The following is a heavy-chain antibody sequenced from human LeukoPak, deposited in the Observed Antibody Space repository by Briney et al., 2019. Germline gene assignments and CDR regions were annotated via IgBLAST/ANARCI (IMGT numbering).Heavy chain of an antibody. CDR2: ISGSGGST. CDR1: GFTFSSYG. J-gene: IGHJ4*02. D-gene: IGHD5-24*01. V-gene: IGHV3-23*01. CDR3: ARDTRDGYNS. Sequence: GGSLRLSCAASGFTFSSYGMSWVRQAPGKGLEWVSAISGSGGSTYYADSVKGRFTISRDNSKNTLYLQMNSLRAEDTAVYYCARDTRDGYNSWGQGTLVTVSS.